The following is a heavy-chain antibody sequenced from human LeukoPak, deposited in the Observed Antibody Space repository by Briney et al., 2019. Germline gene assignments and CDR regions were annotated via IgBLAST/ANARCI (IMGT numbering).Heavy chain of an antibody. J-gene: IGHJ4*02. CDR3: ARRTFGGVIAY. CDR1: GGSISSGGYS. D-gene: IGHD3-16*02. V-gene: IGHV4-30-4*07. Sequence: SETLSLTCAVSGGSISSGGYSWSWIRQPPGKGLEWIGYIYYSGSTYYNPSLKSRVTLSVDTSKNQFSLRLSSVTAADTAVYYCARRTFGGVIAYWGQGTLVTVSS. CDR2: IYYSGST.